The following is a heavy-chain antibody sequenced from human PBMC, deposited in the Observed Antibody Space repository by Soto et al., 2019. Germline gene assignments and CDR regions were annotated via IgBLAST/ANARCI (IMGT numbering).Heavy chain of an antibody. CDR3: ARMELQDYYYYYGMDV. J-gene: IGHJ6*02. D-gene: IGHD1-7*01. CDR2: INAGNGNT. CDR1: GYTFTSYA. Sequence: GASVKVSCKASGYTFTSYAMHWVRQAPGQRLEWMGWINAGNGNTKYSQKFQGRVTITRDTSASTAYMELSSLRSEDTAVYYCARMELQDYYYYYGMDVWGQGTTVTV. V-gene: IGHV1-3*01.